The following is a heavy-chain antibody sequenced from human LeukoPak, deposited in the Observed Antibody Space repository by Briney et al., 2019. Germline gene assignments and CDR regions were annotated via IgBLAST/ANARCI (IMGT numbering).Heavy chain of an antibody. D-gene: IGHD1-26*01. J-gene: IGHJ4*02. CDR3: AIAFGGSYFLDY. V-gene: IGHV1-2*02. CDR2: INPNSGGT. Sequence: ASVKVSCKASGYTFTGYYMHWVRQAPGQGLEWMGWINPNSGGTNYAQKFQGRVTMTMDRSISTASMELSRLRSDDTAVYYFAIAFGGSYFLDYSGEGTLVTVSS. CDR1: GYTFTGYY.